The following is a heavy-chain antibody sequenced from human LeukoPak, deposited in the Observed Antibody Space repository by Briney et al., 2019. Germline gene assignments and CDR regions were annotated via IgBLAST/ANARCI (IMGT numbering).Heavy chain of an antibody. V-gene: IGHV1-2*02. J-gene: IGHJ2*01. Sequence: ASVKVSCKASGYTFTGYYMHWVRQAPGQGLEWMGWINPNSGGTNYAQKFQGRVTMTRDTSISTAYMELSRLRSDDTAVYYCARGPAAKKDWYFDLWGRGALVTVSS. CDR2: INPNSGGT. CDR3: ARGPAAKKDWYFDL. CDR1: GYTFTGYY. D-gene: IGHD2-2*01.